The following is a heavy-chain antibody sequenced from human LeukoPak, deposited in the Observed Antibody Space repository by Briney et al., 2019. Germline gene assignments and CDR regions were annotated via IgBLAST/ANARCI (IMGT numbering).Heavy chain of an antibody. D-gene: IGHD4-17*01. Sequence: PGGSLRPSCAASGFTFSSYEMNWVRQAPGKGLEWVSYISSSGSTIYYADSVKGRFTISRDNAKNSLYLQMNSLRAEDTAVYYCATYGDYVSFDYWGQGTLVTVSS. CDR1: GFTFSSYE. V-gene: IGHV3-48*03. CDR3: ATYGDYVSFDY. J-gene: IGHJ4*02. CDR2: ISSSGSTI.